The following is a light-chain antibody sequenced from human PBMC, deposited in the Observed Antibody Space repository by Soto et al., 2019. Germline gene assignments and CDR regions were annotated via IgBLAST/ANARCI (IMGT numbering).Light chain of an antibody. V-gene: IGKV2-24*01. Sequence: DIVMTQTPLSSPVTLGQPASISCRSSQSLVHSDGNTYLNWLQQRPGQPPRLLIYKISNRLSGVPDRFSGSGAGTEFTLKISRVEADDVGVYYCMQTTQFPTWTFGQGTKVEIK. J-gene: IGKJ1*01. CDR2: KIS. CDR1: QSLVHSDGNTY. CDR3: MQTTQFPTWT.